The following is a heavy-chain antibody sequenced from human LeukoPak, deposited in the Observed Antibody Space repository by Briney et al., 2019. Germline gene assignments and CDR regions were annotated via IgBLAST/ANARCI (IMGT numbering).Heavy chain of an antibody. CDR3: ATPRGSGWYFDY. J-gene: IGHJ4*02. V-gene: IGHV4-61*05. CDR1: GGSIRGSSYY. Sequence: SETLTLTCTVSGGSIRGSSYYWSWIRQPPGKGLEWIGYIYYSGSTNYNPSLKSRVTISIDTSKNQFSLKLSSVTAADTAVYYCATPRGSGWYFDYWGQGTLVTVSS. CDR2: IYYSGST. D-gene: IGHD6-19*01.